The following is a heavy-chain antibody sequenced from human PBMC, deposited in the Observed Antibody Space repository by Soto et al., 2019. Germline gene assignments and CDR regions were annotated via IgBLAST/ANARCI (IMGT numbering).Heavy chain of an antibody. V-gene: IGHV1-18*01. CDR3: ARDRARYSGSPEAFDI. CDR2: ISAYKGNT. J-gene: IGHJ3*02. CDR1: GYTFTSYG. Sequence: GASVKVSCKASGYTFTSYGISWVRQAPGQGLEWMGWISAYKGNTNYAQKLQGRVTMTTDTSTSTAYMELRSLRSDDTAVYYCARDRARYSGSPEAFDIWGQGTMVTVSS. D-gene: IGHD5-12*01.